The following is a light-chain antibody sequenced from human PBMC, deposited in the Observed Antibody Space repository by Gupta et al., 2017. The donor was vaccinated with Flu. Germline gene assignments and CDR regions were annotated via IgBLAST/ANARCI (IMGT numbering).Light chain of an antibody. J-gene: IGLJ1*01. CDR1: SGINVDTYR. CDR2: YKSDSDQ. Sequence: QAVLTRPTSLSASPGASARLTCTLRSGINVDTYRIYWYQQKPGSPPQFLLRYKSDSDQQQGLGVPSRFSGSKDASANAGIVLISGLRSEDEDDYYCVIGHSSAYVFGAGTKVTVL. CDR3: VIGHSSAYV. V-gene: IGLV5-45*02.